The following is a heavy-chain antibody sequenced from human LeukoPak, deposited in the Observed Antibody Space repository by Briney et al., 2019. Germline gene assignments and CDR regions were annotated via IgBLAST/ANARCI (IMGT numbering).Heavy chain of an antibody. J-gene: IGHJ5*02. CDR3: ARHFRLVVENWFDP. D-gene: IGHD2-21*01. CDR1: GGSIISSNW. Sequence: SETLSLTCSVSGGSIISSNWWGWIRQPPGKGLEWIGEIFQSGETDYNPSLRSRVIISINKSKNQFSLQLNSVTAADTAIYYCARHFRLVVENWFDPWGQGTLVTVSS. CDR2: IFQSGET. V-gene: IGHV4/OR15-8*02.